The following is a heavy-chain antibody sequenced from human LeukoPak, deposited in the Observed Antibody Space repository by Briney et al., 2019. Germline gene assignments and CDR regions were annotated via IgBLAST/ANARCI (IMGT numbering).Heavy chain of an antibody. CDR1: NYSISSGYY. D-gene: IGHD3-16*02. CDR2: IYHRGNT. J-gene: IGHJ4*02. Sequence: PSETLSLTCAVSNYSISSGYYWGWIRQHPGEGLEWIGSIYHRGNTYYNPSLKSRVTISVDTSKNQFSLKLSSVTAADTAVYYCARIRMITFGGVIVRTYYFDYWGQGTLVIVSS. CDR3: ARIRMITFGGVIVRTYYFDY. V-gene: IGHV4-38-2*01.